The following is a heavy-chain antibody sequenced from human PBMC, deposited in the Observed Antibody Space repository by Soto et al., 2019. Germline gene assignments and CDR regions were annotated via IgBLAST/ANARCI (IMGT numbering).Heavy chain of an antibody. CDR2: ISYDGSNK. V-gene: IGHV3-30*18. CDR3: AKDRSLRDGMDV. J-gene: IGHJ6*02. Sequence: SLRLSCAASGFTFSSYGMHWVRQAPGKGLEWVAVISYDGSNKYYADSVKGRFTISRDNSKNTLYLQMNSLRAEDTAVYYCAKDRSLRDGMDVWGQGTTVTVSS. CDR1: GFTFSSYG.